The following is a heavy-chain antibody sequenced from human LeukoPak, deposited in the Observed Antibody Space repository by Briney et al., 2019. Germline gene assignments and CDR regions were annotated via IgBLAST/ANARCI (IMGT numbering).Heavy chain of an antibody. CDR1: GVSISSYY. CDR2: IYYSGST. Sequence: SETLSLTCTVSGVSISSYYWSWIRQSPGKGLEWIGYIYYSGSTDYNPSLRSRVTISVDTSKNQFSLKLSSVTAADTAVYYCARANDRSGYYYLYYFDYWGQGTLVTVSS. CDR3: ARANDRSGYYYLYYFDY. J-gene: IGHJ4*02. D-gene: IGHD3-22*01. V-gene: IGHV4-59*01.